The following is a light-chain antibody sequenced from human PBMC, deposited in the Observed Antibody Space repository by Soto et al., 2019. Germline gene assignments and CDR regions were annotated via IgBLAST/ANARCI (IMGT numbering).Light chain of an antibody. CDR1: SSDVGSYNL. CDR3: CSYAGTSTYV. V-gene: IGLV2-23*01. Sequence: QSALTQPASVSGSPGQSITISCTGTSSDVGSYNLVSWYQQHPGKVPKLIIYEGTKRPSGVSNRFSGSKSGNTAPLTISGLQAEDEADYYCCSYAGTSTYVFGTGTKLTVL. CDR2: EGT. J-gene: IGLJ1*01.